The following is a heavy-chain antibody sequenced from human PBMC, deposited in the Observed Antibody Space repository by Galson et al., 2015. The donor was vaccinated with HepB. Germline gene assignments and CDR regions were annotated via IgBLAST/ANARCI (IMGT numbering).Heavy chain of an antibody. V-gene: IGHV3-66*01. Sequence: SLRLSCAASGFPFSIYIMNWVRQAPGKGLEWVSLIYSGGSTYYADVVKGRFTIARDNSKKTLYLQMNSLRAEDTAVYYCATEGYYYGSGSRITRNAFDIWGQGTMVTVSS. CDR3: ATEGYYYGSGSRITRNAFDI. CDR2: IYSGGST. D-gene: IGHD3-10*01. CDR1: GFPFSIYI. J-gene: IGHJ3*02.